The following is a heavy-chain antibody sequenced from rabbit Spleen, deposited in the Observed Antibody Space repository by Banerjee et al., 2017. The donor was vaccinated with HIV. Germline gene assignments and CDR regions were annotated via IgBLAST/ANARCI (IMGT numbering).Heavy chain of an antibody. CDR1: GLDFSDYS. J-gene: IGHJ6*01. CDR3: ARDTSSSFSSYGMDL. Sequence: QSLEESGGDLVKPGASLTLTCTASGLDFSDYSMCWVRQAPGKGLEWIAWIHTGSGFTYYASWAKGRFTISKTSSTTVTLQVTRLAAADTATYFCARDTSSSFSSYGMDLWGPGTLVTVS. V-gene: IGHV1S40*01. D-gene: IGHD1-1*01. CDR2: IHTGSGFT.